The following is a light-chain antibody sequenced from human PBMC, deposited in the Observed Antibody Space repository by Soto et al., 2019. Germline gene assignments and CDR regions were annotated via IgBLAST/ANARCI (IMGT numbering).Light chain of an antibody. V-gene: IGLV2-14*01. CDR2: MVS. J-gene: IGLJ1*01. Sequence: QSAHTQQASVSGSPGQSITISCTGTSSDVGNYNYVSWYQQYPGRVPKLLIYMVSNRPSGVSNRFSGSKSGNTASLTISGLQAEDEADYFCTSPTPGSLYVFGTGTKVT. CDR3: TSPTPGSLYV. CDR1: SSDVGNYNY.